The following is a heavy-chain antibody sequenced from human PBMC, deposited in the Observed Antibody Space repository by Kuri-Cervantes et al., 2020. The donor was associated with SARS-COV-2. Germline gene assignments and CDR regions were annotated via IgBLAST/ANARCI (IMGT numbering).Heavy chain of an antibody. V-gene: IGHV4-30-4*01. CDR2: IYYSGST. Sequence: SETLSLTCTVSGGSISSGDYYWSWIRQPPGKGLEWIGYIYYSGSTYYNPSLKSRVTISVDKSKNQFSLKLSSVTAADTAVYYCARVGLVGAFHWGKETTRGHFDYWGQGTLVTVSS. J-gene: IGHJ4*02. CDR3: ARVGLVGAFHWGKETTRGHFDY. CDR1: GGSISSGDYY. D-gene: IGHD1-26*01.